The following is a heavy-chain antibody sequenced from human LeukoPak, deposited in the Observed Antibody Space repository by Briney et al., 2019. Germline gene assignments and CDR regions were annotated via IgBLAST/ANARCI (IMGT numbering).Heavy chain of an antibody. D-gene: IGHD3-10*01. J-gene: IGHJ4*02. Sequence: ASVKVSCKASGYTFTSYDINWVRQATGQGLEWMGWMNPNSGNTGYAQKFQGRVAMTRNTSISTAYMELSSLRSEDTAVYYCARRSTMVRGVIMHGYWGQGTLVTVSS. CDR3: ARRSTMVRGVIMHGY. CDR2: MNPNSGNT. V-gene: IGHV1-8*01. CDR1: GYTFTSYD.